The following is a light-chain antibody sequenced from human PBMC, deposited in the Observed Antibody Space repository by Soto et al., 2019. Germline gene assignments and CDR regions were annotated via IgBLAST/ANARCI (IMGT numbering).Light chain of an antibody. J-gene: IGLJ1*01. V-gene: IGLV2-14*03. CDR3: SSYTSSSTQV. CDR1: SSDIGAFTF. CDR2: DVN. Sequence: QSALTQPASVSGSPGQSITSSCTGTSSDIGAFTFVSWYQQHPGKVPKLMIFDVNRRPSGVSERFSGSKSGNTASLTNAGLQAEDDGDYYCSSYTSSSTQVFGSGTQLSVL.